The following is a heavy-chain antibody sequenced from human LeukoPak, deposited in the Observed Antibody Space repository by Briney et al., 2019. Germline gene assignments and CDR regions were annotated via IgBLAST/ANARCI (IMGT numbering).Heavy chain of an antibody. CDR3: ARLLDNDISGDPDTFDV. CDR1: GGSLSGHY. V-gene: IGHV4-59*11. Sequence: SETLSLTCTVSGGSLSGHYWSWIRQPPGKRLEWSGYVSYTGRTKYNRSLQSRVTISIDTSKSQFSLKLTSVTSADTAVYSCARLLDNDISGDPDTFDVWGQGTTVIVSS. CDR2: VSYTGRT. J-gene: IGHJ3*01. D-gene: IGHD3-22*01.